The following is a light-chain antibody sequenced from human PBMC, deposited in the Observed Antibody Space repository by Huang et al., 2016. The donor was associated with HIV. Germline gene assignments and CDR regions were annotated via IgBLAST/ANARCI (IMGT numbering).Light chain of an antibody. J-gene: IGKJ1*01. V-gene: IGKV3-11*01. CDR2: DAS. Sequence: EIVLTQSPATLSLSPGGRATLSCRASQSVGSYLAWYQQRPGQAPRLLIYDASSRATGLPARFSGSGSGTDFTRTIGSLAPEDSAVYYCQQRSDWPTFGQGTKVEIK. CDR1: QSVGSY. CDR3: QQRSDWPT.